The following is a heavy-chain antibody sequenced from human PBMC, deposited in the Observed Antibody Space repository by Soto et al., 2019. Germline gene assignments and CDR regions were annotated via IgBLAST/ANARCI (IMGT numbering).Heavy chain of an antibody. Sequence: QVQLVQSGAEVKESGASVKVSCKASGYSFSNYDINWVRQAPGQGLEWMGWIGGYNGKTNYAQNLQGRVTMTTDTSTSPAYMERRNLRSDDTAVYYCARYYCTSSSCNGVDYWGQGTLVTVSS. V-gene: IGHV1-18*01. D-gene: IGHD2-2*01. CDR3: ARYYCTSSSCNGVDY. J-gene: IGHJ4*02. CDR2: IGGYNGKT. CDR1: GYSFSNYD.